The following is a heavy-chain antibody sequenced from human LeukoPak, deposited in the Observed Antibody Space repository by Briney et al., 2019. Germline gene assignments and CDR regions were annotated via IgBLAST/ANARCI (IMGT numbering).Heavy chain of an antibody. J-gene: IGHJ4*02. CDR2: INHSGST. Sequence: SETLSLTCAVYGGSFSGYYWSWIRPPPGKGLEWIGEINHSGSTNYNPSLKSRVTISVDTSKNQFSLKLSSVTAADTAVYYCARRGTPRGTPDYWGQGTLVTVSS. CDR1: GGSFSGYY. D-gene: IGHD3-10*01. V-gene: IGHV4-34*01. CDR3: ARRGTPRGTPDY.